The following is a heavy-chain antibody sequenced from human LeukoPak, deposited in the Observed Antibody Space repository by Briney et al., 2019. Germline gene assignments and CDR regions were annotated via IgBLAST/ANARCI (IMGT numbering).Heavy chain of an antibody. CDR1: GGSISSNSDY. V-gene: IGHV4-39*01. Sequence: SETLSLTCTVSGGSISSNSDYWGWIRQPPGKGLEWIGTIYYSGSTYYSPSLKSRVTISVDTSKNQFSLKLSSVTAADTAVYYCAIHRPSGYSSVWYIDYWGQGTLVTVSS. CDR2: IYYSGST. J-gene: IGHJ4*02. D-gene: IGHD6-19*01. CDR3: AIHRPSGYSSVWYIDY.